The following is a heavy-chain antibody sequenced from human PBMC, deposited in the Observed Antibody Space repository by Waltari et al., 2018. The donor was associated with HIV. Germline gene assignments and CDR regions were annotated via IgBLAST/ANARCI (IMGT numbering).Heavy chain of an antibody. J-gene: IGHJ6*02. CDR3: ARDFRGIAVAGRGMDV. CDR2: IKRDERST. CDR1: GFTFSSYW. Sequence: EVQLVESGGGLVQPGGSLRLSCAASGFTFSSYWLHWVRQSPGKGGVGVSRIKRDERSTSYADDGKGRCTISRDNAKNTLYLQMNSLRAEDTAVYYCARDFRGIAVAGRGMDVWGQGTTVTVSS. D-gene: IGHD6-19*01. V-gene: IGHV3-74*01.